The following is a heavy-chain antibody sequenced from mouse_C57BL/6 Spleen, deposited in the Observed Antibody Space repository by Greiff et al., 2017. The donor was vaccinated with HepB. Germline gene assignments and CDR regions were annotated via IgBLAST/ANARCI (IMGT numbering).Heavy chain of an antibody. Sequence: EVQLQQSGPVLVKPGASVKMSCKASGYTFTDYYMNWVKQSHGKSLEWIGVINPYNGGTSYNQKFKGKATLTVDKSSSTAYMELNSLTSEDSAVYYWARRNYNYAMDYWGQGTSVTVAS. D-gene: IGHD2-1*01. CDR2: INPYNGGT. CDR3: ARRNYNYAMDY. CDR1: GYTFTDYY. J-gene: IGHJ4*01. V-gene: IGHV1-19*01.